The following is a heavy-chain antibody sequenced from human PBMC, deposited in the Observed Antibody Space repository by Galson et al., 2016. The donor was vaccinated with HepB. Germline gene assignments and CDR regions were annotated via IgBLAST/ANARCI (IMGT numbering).Heavy chain of an antibody. Sequence: SETLSLTCTVSGVSISSSDYYWGWIRQPPGKGLEWIASIYYSGSGSTSYNPSLRSRVTISVDTSKNQFSLKLNSVNAADTAVYYCARDRIPDRYYGLSVWGHGTTVTVSS. CDR1: GVSISSSDYY. D-gene: IGHD1-14*01. CDR2: IYYSGSGST. V-gene: IGHV4-39*02. CDR3: ARDRIPDRYYGLSV. J-gene: IGHJ6*02.